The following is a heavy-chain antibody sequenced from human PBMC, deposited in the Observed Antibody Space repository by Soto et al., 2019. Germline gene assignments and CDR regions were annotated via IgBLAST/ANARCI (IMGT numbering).Heavy chain of an antibody. Sequence: SETLALTCTVSGGSISSYYWSWIRQPPGKGLEWIGYIYYSGSTNYNPSLKSRVTISVDTSKNQFSLKLSSVTAADTAVYYCARLLSGYDYLDYWGQGTLVTVSS. V-gene: IGHV4-59*08. CDR1: GGSISSYY. CDR2: IYYSGST. CDR3: ARLLSGYDYLDY. J-gene: IGHJ4*02. D-gene: IGHD5-12*01.